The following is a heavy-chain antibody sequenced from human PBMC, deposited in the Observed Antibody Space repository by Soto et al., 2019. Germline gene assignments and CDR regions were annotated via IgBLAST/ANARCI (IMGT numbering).Heavy chain of an antibody. CDR1: GGSFSGYY. Sequence: QVQLQQWGAGPLRPLETLSLTSGVSGGSFSGYYWAWIRQSPGKGLEWLGEINDRGSINYNPSLKSRVSISVDTSKNHYSLNLRSVTAADTAVYYCARESHDILTGPPWVWYFDLWGRGTLVTVSS. J-gene: IGHJ2*01. V-gene: IGHV4-34*01. D-gene: IGHD3-9*01. CDR3: ARESHDILTGPPWVWYFDL. CDR2: INDRGSI.